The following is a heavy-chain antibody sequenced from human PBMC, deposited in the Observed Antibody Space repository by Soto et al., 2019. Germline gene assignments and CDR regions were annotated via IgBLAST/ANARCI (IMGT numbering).Heavy chain of an antibody. V-gene: IGHV6-1*01. CDR1: GDSVSSNNIA. J-gene: IGHJ4*02. D-gene: IGHD2-15*01. CDR2: TYYRSKWYN. CDR3: ARGRWSTFDS. Sequence: SQTLSLTCAVSGDSVSSNNIACNWLRQSPWRGLEWLGRTYYRSKWYNEYAVSVRSRITINLDTSKNQFSLQLNSVTPEDTAVYYCARGRWSTFDSWGQGAQVTVSS.